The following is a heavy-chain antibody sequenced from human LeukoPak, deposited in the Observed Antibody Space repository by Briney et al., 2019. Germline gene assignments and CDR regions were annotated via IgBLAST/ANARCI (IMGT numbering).Heavy chain of an antibody. CDR2: ISSSGSTI. Sequence: SNYYWGWIRQPPGKGLEWVSYISSSGSTIYYADSVKGRFTISRDNAKNSLYLQMNSLRAEDTAVYYCARIPLRYFGGPLHRYMDVWGKGTTVTISS. CDR3: ARIPLRYFGGPLHRYMDV. V-gene: IGHV3-11*04. CDR1: SNYY. J-gene: IGHJ6*03. D-gene: IGHD3-9*01.